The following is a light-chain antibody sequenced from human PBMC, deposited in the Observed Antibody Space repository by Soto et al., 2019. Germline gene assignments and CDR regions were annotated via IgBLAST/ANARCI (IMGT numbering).Light chain of an antibody. J-gene: IGKJ1*01. CDR3: QQYNFWPET. CDR1: QSVSGN. CDR2: GVS. Sequence: EIVMTQSPVTLSVSPGERATVSCRASQSVSGNLAWYQQKPGQAPRLLIYGVSARATGIPARFSGSGFGTEFTLTISSLQSEDFALYYCQQYNFWPETFGQGTKVDIK. V-gene: IGKV3-15*01.